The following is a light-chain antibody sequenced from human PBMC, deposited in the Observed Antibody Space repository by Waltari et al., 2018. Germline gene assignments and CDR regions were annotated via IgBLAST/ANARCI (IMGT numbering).Light chain of an antibody. J-gene: IGKJ1*01. Sequence: ETVLTQSPGTLSLSPGDRATLSCRASQSVSSTYFAWYQQKPGQAPRLLIYGASSRATGIPDRFSGSGSGTDFTLTISRLEPEDFAVYYCHQFGSSPRTFGQGTKVEIK. CDR3: HQFGSSPRT. V-gene: IGKV3-20*01. CDR1: QSVSSTY. CDR2: GAS.